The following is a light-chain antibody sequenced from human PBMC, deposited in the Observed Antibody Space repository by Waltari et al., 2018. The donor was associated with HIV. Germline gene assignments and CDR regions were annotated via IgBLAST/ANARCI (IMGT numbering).Light chain of an antibody. V-gene: IGLV2-18*02. Sequence: QSALTQPPSVSGSPGQSVTISCIGTSSDVGAYERVSWYQQPPGTAPKLIIYEVSNRPSGVPGRFSGSKSGNTAFRTISGLQAEDEADFYCSSYTSSYTVVFGGGTKLTVL. CDR3: SSYTSSYTVV. CDR2: EVS. CDR1: SSDVGAYER. J-gene: IGLJ3*02.